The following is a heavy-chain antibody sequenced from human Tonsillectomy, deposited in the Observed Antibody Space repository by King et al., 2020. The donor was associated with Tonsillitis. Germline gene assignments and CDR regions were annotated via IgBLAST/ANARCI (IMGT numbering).Heavy chain of an antibody. J-gene: IGHJ4*02. Sequence: VQLVESGGGVVQPGRSLRLSCAASGFAFSNYAIHWVRQAPGKGLEWVALIWYDGSDKNYADSVKGRFTISRDNSNDPLYLQMNSLRADDTAVYFCARDHPNWNYVFDYWGQGTLVTVSS. CDR2: IWYDGSDK. V-gene: IGHV3-33*08. CDR3: ARDHPNWNYVFDY. CDR1: GFAFSNYA. D-gene: IGHD1-7*01.